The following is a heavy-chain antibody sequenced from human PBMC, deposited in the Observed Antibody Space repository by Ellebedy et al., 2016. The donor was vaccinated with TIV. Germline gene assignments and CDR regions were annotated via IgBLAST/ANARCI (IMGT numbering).Heavy chain of an antibody. CDR1: GFIFSGSW. Sequence: GESLKISCAASGFIFSGSWMTWVRQAPGKGLEWVATINQDGSDEYYVDSVKGRFTISRDNAKNSLYLQMNSLRAEDTAMYYCARDVATVGQVTFDCWGQGLLVTVSS. CDR2: INQDGSDE. V-gene: IGHV3-7*03. J-gene: IGHJ4*02. CDR3: ARDVATVGQVTFDC. D-gene: IGHD6-13*01.